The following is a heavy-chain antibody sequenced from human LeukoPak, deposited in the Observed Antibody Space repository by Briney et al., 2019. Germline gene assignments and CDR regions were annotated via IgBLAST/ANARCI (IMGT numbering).Heavy chain of an antibody. D-gene: IGHD6-13*01. CDR2: IYYSGST. J-gene: IGHJ5*02. Sequence: PSETLSLTCTVSGGSISSYYWSWIRQAPGKGLEWIGYIYYSGSTNYNPSLKSRVTISVDASKNQFSLKLSSVTAADTAVYYCARVIRKQQLVLGWFDPWGQGTLVTVSS. CDR3: ARVIRKQQLVLGWFDP. V-gene: IGHV4-59*01. CDR1: GGSISSYY.